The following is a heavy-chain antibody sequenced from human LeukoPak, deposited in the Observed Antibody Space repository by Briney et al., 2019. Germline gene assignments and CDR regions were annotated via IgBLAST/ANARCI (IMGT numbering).Heavy chain of an antibody. CDR2: ICYSGST. CDR1: AGSISSSY. Sequence: SETLSLTCTVSAGSISSSYWSWIRQPPGKGLEWIGYICYSGSTNYNPSLKSRVTISVDTSKNQFSLKLNSVTAADTAVYYCARQGPLTTAVTTRTNPFDYWGQGTLVTVSS. CDR3: ARQGPLTTAVTTRTNPFDY. V-gene: IGHV4-59*08. J-gene: IGHJ4*02. D-gene: IGHD4-11*01.